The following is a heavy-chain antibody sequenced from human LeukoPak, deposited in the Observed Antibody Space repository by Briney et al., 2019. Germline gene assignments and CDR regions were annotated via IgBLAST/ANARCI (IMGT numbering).Heavy chain of an antibody. CDR1: GYTVTELS. CDR3: ARVYYGSGSLHYYYYYMDV. V-gene: IGHV1-24*01. J-gene: IGHJ6*03. Sequence: ASVKVSCKVSGYTVTELSMHWVRQSPGKGLEWMGGFHPEDGETIYAQKFQGRVTMTEDTSTDTAYMELSSLRSEDTALYYCARVYYGSGSLHYYYYYMDVWGTGTTVTISS. CDR2: FHPEDGET. D-gene: IGHD3-10*01.